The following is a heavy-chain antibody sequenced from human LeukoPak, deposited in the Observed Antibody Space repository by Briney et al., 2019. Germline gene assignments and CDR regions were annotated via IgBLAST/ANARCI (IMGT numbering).Heavy chain of an antibody. D-gene: IGHD2-2*01. J-gene: IGHJ3*01. CDR3: ATPYCSSISCLDVFNV. Sequence: SETLSLTCNVSGVSVSDGRYYWTWIRQPPGKGLEWIGYKYYSGSAKYNPSLKSRLIISIDTSKNQFSLQLSSVTAADTATYYCATPYCSSISCLDVFNVWGQGTRVTVSS. V-gene: IGHV4-31*03. CDR1: GVSVSDGRYY. CDR2: KYYSGSA.